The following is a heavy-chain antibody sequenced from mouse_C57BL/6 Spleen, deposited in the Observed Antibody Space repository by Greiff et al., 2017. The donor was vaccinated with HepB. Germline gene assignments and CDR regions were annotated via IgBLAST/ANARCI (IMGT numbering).Heavy chain of an antibody. CDR2: INPGSGGT. D-gene: IGHD4-1*01. J-gene: IGHJ2*01. CDR1: GYAFTNYL. CDR3: ARSGLGYYFDY. Sequence: VQLVESGAELVRPGTSVKVSCKASGYAFTNYLIEWVKQRPGQGLEWIGVINPGSGGTNYNEKFKGKATLTADKSSSTAYMQLSSLTSEDSAVYFCARSGLGYYFDYWGQGTTLTVSS. V-gene: IGHV1-54*01.